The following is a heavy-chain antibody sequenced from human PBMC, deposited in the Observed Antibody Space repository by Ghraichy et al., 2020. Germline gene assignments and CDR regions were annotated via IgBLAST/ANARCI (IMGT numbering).Heavy chain of an antibody. CDR1: GYTFTNYW. Sequence: GESLNISCKGSGYTFTNYWIGWVRQMPGKGLELMGIIYPGDSDTRYSPSFQGQVTISADKSITTAYLQWSSLKASDTAMYYCSRGGGNYSPTFDYWGQGTLVTVSS. V-gene: IGHV5-51*01. CDR2: IYPGDSDT. D-gene: IGHD4/OR15-4a*01. J-gene: IGHJ4*02. CDR3: SRGGGNYSPTFDY.